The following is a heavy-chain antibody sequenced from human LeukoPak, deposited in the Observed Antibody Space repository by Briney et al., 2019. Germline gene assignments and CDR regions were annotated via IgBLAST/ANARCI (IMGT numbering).Heavy chain of an antibody. CDR1: GFTFSSYA. D-gene: IGHD3-10*01. J-gene: IGHJ5*02. Sequence: GGSLRLSCAASGFTFSSYAISWVRQAPGKGLEWVSGISGSGDSTYYADSVKGRFTISRDNSKKMVFVQMNSLSAEDTAIYYCAKDRVVRGIMGAFDPWGQGTLVTVSS. CDR3: AKDRVVRGIMGAFDP. V-gene: IGHV3-23*01. CDR2: ISGSGDST.